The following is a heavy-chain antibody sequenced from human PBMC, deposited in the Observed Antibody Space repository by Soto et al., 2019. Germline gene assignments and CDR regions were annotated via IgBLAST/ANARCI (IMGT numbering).Heavy chain of an antibody. CDR3: SHGYYQYFNS. CDR1: GVTLTSVW. J-gene: IGHJ4*02. CDR2: IRSATDGGTT. Sequence: WGSLRLSCAVSGVTLTSVWMNWIRQAPGKGPEWVGRIRSATDGGTTDYAAPVKGRFTISRHDSENTLYLQMNSLKCEDTAVYYCSHGYYQYFNSWGQGTLVTVSS. V-gene: IGHV3-15*07. D-gene: IGHD5-18*01.